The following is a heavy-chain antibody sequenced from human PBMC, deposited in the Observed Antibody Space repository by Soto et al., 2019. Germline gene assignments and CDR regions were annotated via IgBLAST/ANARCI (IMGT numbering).Heavy chain of an antibody. J-gene: IGHJ5*02. CDR3: ARDGRYCRSTSCYTARFDP. D-gene: IGHD2-2*02. Sequence: ASVKVSCKASGYTFTGYYMHWVRQAPGQGLEWMGWINPNSGGTNYAQKFQGRVTMTRDTSISTAYMELSRLRSADTAVYYCARDGRYCRSTSCYTARFDPWGQGNLVTVSS. CDR1: GYTFTGYY. CDR2: INPNSGGT. V-gene: IGHV1-2*02.